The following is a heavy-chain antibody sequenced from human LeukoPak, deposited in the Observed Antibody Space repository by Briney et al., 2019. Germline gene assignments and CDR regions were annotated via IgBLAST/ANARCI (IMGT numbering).Heavy chain of an antibody. V-gene: IGHV3-15*01. CDR1: GFPFSDVW. CDR3: TTDWYYYDSSGYYPIF. J-gene: IGHJ4*02. D-gene: IGHD3-22*01. Sequence: GGSLRLSCAASGFPFSDVWMSCVRQAPGKGLEWVGRIKNKTDDGTADFAAPVKGRFTFSRDDSKNTMYVQMNSLNTEDTAVYYCTTDWYYYDSSGYYPIFWGQGTLVTVSS. CDR2: IKNKTDDGTA.